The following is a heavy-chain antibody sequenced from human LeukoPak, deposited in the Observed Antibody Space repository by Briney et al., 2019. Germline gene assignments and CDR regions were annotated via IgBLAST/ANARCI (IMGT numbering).Heavy chain of an antibody. D-gene: IGHD3-22*01. CDR1: GGSISSSSYY. CDR2: IYYSGST. CDR3: ARTYYYDSSGYYYVAY. V-gene: IGHV4-39*07. Sequence: SETLSLTCKVSGGSISSSSYYWGWIRQPPGKGLEWIGSIYYSGSTYYNPSLKSRVTISVDTSKNQFSLKLSSVTAADTAVYYCARTYYYDSSGYYYVAYWGQGTLVTVSS. J-gene: IGHJ4*02.